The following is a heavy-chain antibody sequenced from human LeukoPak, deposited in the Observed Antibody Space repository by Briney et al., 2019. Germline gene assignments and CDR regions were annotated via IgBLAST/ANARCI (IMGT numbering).Heavy chain of an antibody. D-gene: IGHD3-16*02. V-gene: IGHV4-30-2*01. J-gene: IGHJ4*02. Sequence: SQTLSLTCAVSGGSISSGGYSWSWIRQPPGKGLEWIGYIYHSGSTYYNPSLKSRVTISVDRTKNQFSLKLSSVTAADTAVYYCARDYRPYYFDYWGQGTLVTVSS. CDR2: IYHSGST. CDR1: GGSISSGGYS. CDR3: ARDYRPYYFDY.